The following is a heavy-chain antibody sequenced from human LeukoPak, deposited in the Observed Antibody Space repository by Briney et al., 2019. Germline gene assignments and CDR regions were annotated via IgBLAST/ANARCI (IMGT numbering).Heavy chain of an antibody. CDR3: AGAGGVSPYDTSAYPAAFGI. CDR2: ICNSGST. V-gene: IGHV4-59*01. Sequence: PSETLSLTCTVSGGSISSYYWNWIRQPPGKGLEWIGYICNSGSTNYNPSLKSRVTISVDTSKNQFSLKLTSVTAADTAVYYCAGAGGVSPYDTSAYPAAFGIWGQGTMVTVSS. J-gene: IGHJ3*02. D-gene: IGHD3-22*01. CDR1: GGSISSYY.